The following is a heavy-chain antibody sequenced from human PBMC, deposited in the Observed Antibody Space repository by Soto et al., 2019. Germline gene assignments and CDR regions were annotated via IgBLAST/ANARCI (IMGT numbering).Heavy chain of an antibody. CDR3: STEPRCRNYDNSDIDL. V-gene: IGHV6-1*01. CDR1: GDSISSNSAA. Sequence: PSQPLSLTCAISGDSISSNSAAWNWIRQSPSRGLEWLGRTYYRSKWYNDYAVSVKSRISTHPDTSKNQFSLQLNSVTPEDEAVYDCSTEPRCRNYDNSDIDLWGKGTAVSV. CDR2: TYYRSKWYN. D-gene: IGHD1-7*01. J-gene: IGHJ6*03.